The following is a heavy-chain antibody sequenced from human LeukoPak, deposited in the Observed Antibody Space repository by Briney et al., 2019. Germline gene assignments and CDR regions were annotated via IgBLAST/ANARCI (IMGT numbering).Heavy chain of an antibody. J-gene: IGHJ4*02. D-gene: IGHD3-22*01. CDR1: GGSFSGYY. CDR3: ARSDSSGYSIDY. Sequence: SETLSLTCAVYGGSFSGYYWSWIRQPPGKGLEWIGYIYYSGSTNYNPSLKSRVTISVDTSKNQFSLKLSSVTAADTAVYYCARSDSSGYSIDYWGQGTLVTVSS. V-gene: IGHV4-59*01. CDR2: IYYSGST.